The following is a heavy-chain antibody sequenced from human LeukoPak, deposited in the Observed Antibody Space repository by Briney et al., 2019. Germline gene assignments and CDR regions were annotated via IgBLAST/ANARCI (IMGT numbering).Heavy chain of an antibody. CDR2: INHSGST. CDR1: GGSFSGYY. Sequence: SETLSLTCAVYGGSFSGYYWSWPRQPPGKGLEWIGEINHSGSTNYNPSLKSRVTISVDTSKNQFSLKLSSVTAADTAVYYCARDGGDYYDILTGYDYWGQATLVTVSS. V-gene: IGHV4-34*01. CDR3: ARDGGDYYDILTGYDY. D-gene: IGHD3-9*01. J-gene: IGHJ4*02.